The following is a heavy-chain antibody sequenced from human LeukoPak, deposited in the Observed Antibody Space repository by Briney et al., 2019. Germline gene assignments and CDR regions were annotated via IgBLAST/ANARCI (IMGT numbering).Heavy chain of an antibody. V-gene: IGHV4-30-4*01. CDR3: ARRKSGWFDP. Sequence: PSETLSLTCTVSGGSISSGDFYWTWLRQSPGKGLEWIGYIYYTGTTYYNPSLKGRLTISVDTSKNQFSVNLSSVTAADTAVYYCARRKSGWFDPWGQGTLVTVSS. CDR1: GGSISSGDFY. J-gene: IGHJ5*02. CDR2: IYYTGTT.